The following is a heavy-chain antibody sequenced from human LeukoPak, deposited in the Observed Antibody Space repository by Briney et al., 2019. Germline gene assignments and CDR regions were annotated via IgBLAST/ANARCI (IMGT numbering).Heavy chain of an antibody. V-gene: IGHV3-11*04. CDR3: AKTSLSDPSGHYYYMDV. Sequence: GGSLRLSCAASGFTFSDYYMSWIRQAPGKGLEWVSYISSSGSFIYYADSVKARFTISRDNSQNTVSLQLNNLRIEDTAPYYCAKTSLSDPSGHYYYMDVWGKGTTVTVSS. J-gene: IGHJ6*03. D-gene: IGHD3-3*01. CDR2: ISSSGSFI. CDR1: GFTFSDYY.